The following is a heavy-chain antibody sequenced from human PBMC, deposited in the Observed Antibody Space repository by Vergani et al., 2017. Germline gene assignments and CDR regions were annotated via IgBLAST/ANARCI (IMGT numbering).Heavy chain of an antibody. V-gene: IGHV3-9*03. Sequence: EVQLVESGGGLVQPGRSLRLSCAASGFTFDDYAMHWVRQAPGKGLEWVSGISWNSGSIGYADSVKGRFTISRDNAKNSLYLQMNSLRAEDMALYYCAKDMGGYDSGPLDYWGQGTLVTVSS. CDR1: GFTFDDYA. J-gene: IGHJ4*02. D-gene: IGHD5-12*01. CDR2: ISWNSGSI. CDR3: AKDMGGYDSGPLDY.